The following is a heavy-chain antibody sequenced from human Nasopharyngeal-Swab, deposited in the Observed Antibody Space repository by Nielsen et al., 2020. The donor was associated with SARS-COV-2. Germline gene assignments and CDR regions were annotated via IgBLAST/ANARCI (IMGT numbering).Heavy chain of an antibody. CDR1: GGSFSGYY. CDR2: INHSGST. Sequence: ETLSLTCAVYGGSFSGYYWSWIRQPPRKGLEWIGEINHSGSTNYNPSLKSRVTISVDTSKNQFSLKLSSVTAADTAVYYCARVGGDGYYYYGMDVWGQGTTVTVSS. J-gene: IGHJ6*02. CDR3: ARVGGDGYYYYGMDV. D-gene: IGHD4-17*01. V-gene: IGHV4-34*01.